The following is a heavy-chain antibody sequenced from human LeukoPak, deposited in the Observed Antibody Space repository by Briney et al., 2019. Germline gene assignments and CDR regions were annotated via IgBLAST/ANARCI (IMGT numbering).Heavy chain of an antibody. J-gene: IGHJ6*02. CDR3: AKDNTMIRGIIYYGMDV. V-gene: IGHV3-23*01. Sequence: GGSLRLSCGSSGFTSSIYDMNWVRQVPEKTLEWVSTLIGSGGSTYYADSVTGRFTISRDNSKNTLYLQMNSLRAEDTAVYYCAKDNTMIRGIIYYGMDVWGQGTTVTVSS. CDR1: GFTSSIYD. CDR2: LIGSGGST. D-gene: IGHD3-10*01.